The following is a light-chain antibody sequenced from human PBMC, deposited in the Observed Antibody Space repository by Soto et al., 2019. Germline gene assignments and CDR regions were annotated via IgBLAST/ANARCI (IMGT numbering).Light chain of an antibody. CDR1: QSVSSSS. V-gene: IGKV3-20*01. CDR3: QQYAGS. J-gene: IGKJ4*02. CDR2: GAS. Sequence: EIVLTQSPGTLSLSPGERATLSRRASQSVSSSSLAWYQQKPGQSPRLLIYGASSRATGIPDRFSGRGSGTDFTLTISRLEPEDFAVYYCQQYAGSFGGGTKVEIK.